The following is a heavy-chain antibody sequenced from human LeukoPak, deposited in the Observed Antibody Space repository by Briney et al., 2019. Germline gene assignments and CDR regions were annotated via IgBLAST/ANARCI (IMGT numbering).Heavy chain of an antibody. D-gene: IGHD5-24*01. J-gene: IGHJ4*02. V-gene: IGHV1-2*06. Sequence: GASVKVSCKVVAYDFTGYYIHWVRQAPGQGPEWMGRLNPNTGHAVYAFKFQGRVTITRDTSSSTAYMEVTRLTSDDTALYYCAIDRDGADRIILWGQGTLVTVSS. CDR1: AYDFTGYY. CDR3: AIDRDGADRIIL. CDR2: LNPNTGHA.